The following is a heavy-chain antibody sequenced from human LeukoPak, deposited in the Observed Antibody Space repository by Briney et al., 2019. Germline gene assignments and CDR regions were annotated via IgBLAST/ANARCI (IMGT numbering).Heavy chain of an antibody. CDR3: AKPHFDY. CDR1: GFTFSGYG. V-gene: IGHV3-30*02. J-gene: IGHJ4*02. Sequence: GGSLRLSCAASGFTFSGYGMHWVRQAPGKGLEWVAFIRYDGSNKYYADSVKSRFTISRDNSRNTLYLQMNSLRAEDTAVYYCAKPHFDYWGQGALVTVSS. CDR2: IRYDGSNK.